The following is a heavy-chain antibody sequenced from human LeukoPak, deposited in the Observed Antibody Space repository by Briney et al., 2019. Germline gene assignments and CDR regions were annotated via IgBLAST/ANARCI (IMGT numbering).Heavy chain of an antibody. Sequence: SETLSLTCSVSGGSISSFYWSWIRQPPGKGLEWIGWVYYSGTTNYNPSLKSRVTISVDTSKNQFSLKLSSVTAADTAVYYCARGGYDSSGYYYVDYWGQGTLVTVSS. CDR2: VYYSGTT. CDR3: ARGGYDSSGYYYVDY. J-gene: IGHJ4*02. V-gene: IGHV4-59*01. CDR1: GGSISSFY. D-gene: IGHD3-22*01.